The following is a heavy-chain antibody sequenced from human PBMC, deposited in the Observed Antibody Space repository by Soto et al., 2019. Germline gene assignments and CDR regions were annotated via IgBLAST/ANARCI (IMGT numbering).Heavy chain of an antibody. CDR2: INPNSGGT. D-gene: IGHD2-15*01. Sequence: EASVKVSCKASGYTFTGYYMHWVRQAPGQGLEWMGWINPNSGGTNYAQKFQGWVTMTRDTSISTAYMELSRLRSDDTAVYYCARDRGLYCSGGSCYIPGSYFDYWGQGTLVTVSS. J-gene: IGHJ4*02. V-gene: IGHV1-2*04. CDR3: ARDRGLYCSGGSCYIPGSYFDY. CDR1: GYTFTGYY.